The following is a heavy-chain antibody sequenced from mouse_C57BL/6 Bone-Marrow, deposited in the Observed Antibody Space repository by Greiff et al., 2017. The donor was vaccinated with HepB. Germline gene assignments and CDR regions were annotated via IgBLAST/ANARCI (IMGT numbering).Heavy chain of an antibody. Sequence: EVKLVESGVGLVQPGESLKLSCESNEYEFPSHDMSWVRKTPEKRLELVAAINSDGGSTYYPDTMERRFIISRDNTKKTLYLQMSSLRSEDTALYYCARLGVTTGAMDYWGQGTSVTVSS. D-gene: IGHD2-2*01. CDR3: ARLGVTTGAMDY. CDR1: EYEFPSHD. V-gene: IGHV5-2*01. J-gene: IGHJ4*01. CDR2: INSDGGST.